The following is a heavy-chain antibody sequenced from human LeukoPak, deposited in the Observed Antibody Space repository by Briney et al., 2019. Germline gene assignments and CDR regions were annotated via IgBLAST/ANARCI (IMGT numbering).Heavy chain of an antibody. J-gene: IGHJ4*02. Sequence: SQTLSLTCTVSGGSISSGGYYWSWIRQHPGKGLEWIGYIYYSGSTYYNPSLKSRVTISVDTSKNQFSLKLSSVTAADTAVYYCARGDRDGYSLWGQGTLVTVSS. D-gene: IGHD5-24*01. CDR2: IYYSGST. V-gene: IGHV4-31*03. CDR3: ARGDRDGYSL. CDR1: GGSISSGGYY.